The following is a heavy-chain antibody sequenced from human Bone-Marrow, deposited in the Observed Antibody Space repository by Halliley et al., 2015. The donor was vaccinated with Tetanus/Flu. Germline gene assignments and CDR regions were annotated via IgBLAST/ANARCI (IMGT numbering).Heavy chain of an antibody. J-gene: IGHJ4*02. D-gene: IGHD3-22*01. Sequence: SLRLSCVASGFTFNNHALSWVRQAPGKGLEWVSAILGSGSSTYYSDSVKGRFTISRDYSKNTLYLQMNSLRAEDTAVYYCAKDNTCSSGYSPLDYWGQGTLVTVSS. CDR3: AKDNTCSSGYSPLDY. V-gene: IGHV3-23*01. CDR2: ILGSGSST. CDR1: GFTFNNHA.